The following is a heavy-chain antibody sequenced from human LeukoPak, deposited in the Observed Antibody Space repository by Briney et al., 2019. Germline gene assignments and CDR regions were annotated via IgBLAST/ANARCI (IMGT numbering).Heavy chain of an antibody. V-gene: IGHV3-66*01. CDR2: IYSGGST. D-gene: IGHD3-22*01. CDR1: AFTFSSYS. J-gene: IGHJ4*02. CDR3: ARDYYDSSGYYYFDY. Sequence: QSGGSLRLSCAASAFTFSSYSMNWVRQAPGKGLEWVSVIYSGGSTYYADSVKGRFTISRDNSKNTLYLQMNSLRAEDTAVYYCARDYYDSSGYYYFDYWGQGTLVTVSS.